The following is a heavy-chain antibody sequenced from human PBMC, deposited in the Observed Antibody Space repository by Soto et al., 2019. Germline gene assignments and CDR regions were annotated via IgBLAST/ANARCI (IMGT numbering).Heavy chain of an antibody. V-gene: IGHV1-69*13. CDR2: IIPIFGTA. D-gene: IGHD3-22*01. Sequence: SVKVSCKASGGTFSSYAISWVRQAPGQGLEWMGGIIPIFGTANYAQKYQGRVTITADESTSTAYMELSSLRSEDTAVYYCARGWVSMLVGGYFDYWGQGTLVTVSS. CDR3: ARGWVSMLVGGYFDY. J-gene: IGHJ4*02. CDR1: GGTFSSYA.